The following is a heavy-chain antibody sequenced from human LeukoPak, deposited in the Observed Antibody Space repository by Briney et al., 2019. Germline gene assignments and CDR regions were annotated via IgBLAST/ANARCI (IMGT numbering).Heavy chain of an antibody. CDR1: GYTFTGYY. CDR3: ARQNYYDSSGYPEAFDI. V-gene: IGHV1-2*02. CDR2: INPNSGGT. Sequence: ASVKVSCKASGYTFTGYYMHWVRQAPGQGLEWMGWINPNSGGTNYAQKFQGRVTMTRDTSISTAYMELSRLRSDDTAVYYCARQNYYDSSGYPEAFDIWGQGTMVTVSS. D-gene: IGHD3-22*01. J-gene: IGHJ3*02.